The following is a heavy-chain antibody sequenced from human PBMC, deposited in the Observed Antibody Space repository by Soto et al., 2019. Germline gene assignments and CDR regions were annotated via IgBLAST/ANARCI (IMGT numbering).Heavy chain of an antibody. CDR3: ARQRLWGTSGYYYFEN. CDR2: IYPGDSDT. CDR1: GHIFSNYW. D-gene: IGHD3-22*01. V-gene: IGHV5-51*01. J-gene: IGHJ4*02. Sequence: GESLKISCKGSGHIFSNYWIGWVRQMPGKGLEWMGIIYPGDSDTRYSPSFQGQVTITVDKSISTAYLQWSRLKASDTAIYYCARQRLWGTSGYYYFENWGQGTLVTVSS.